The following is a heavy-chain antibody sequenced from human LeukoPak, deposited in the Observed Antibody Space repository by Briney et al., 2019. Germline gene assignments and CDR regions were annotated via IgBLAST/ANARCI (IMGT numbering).Heavy chain of an antibody. V-gene: IGHV3-48*01. Sequence: GGSLRLSCAASGFTFSSYSMNWVRQAPGKGLEWVSYISSSSSTIYYADSVKGRFTISRDNAKNSLYLQMNSLRAKDTAVYYCARPDDRSGYSYGYGAFDIWGQGTMVTVSS. J-gene: IGHJ3*02. CDR1: GFTFSSYS. CDR3: ARPDDRSGYSYGYGAFDI. D-gene: IGHD5-18*01. CDR2: ISSSSSTI.